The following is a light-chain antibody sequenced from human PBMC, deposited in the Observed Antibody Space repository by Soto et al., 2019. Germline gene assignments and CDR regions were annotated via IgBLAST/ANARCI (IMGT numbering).Light chain of an antibody. V-gene: IGKV1-13*02. CDR1: QGISSA. J-gene: IGKJ3*01. Sequence: AIQLTQSPSSLSAYVGDSVSITCRASQGISSALAWYQQKPGRAPKLLIYDASSLEGGVPSRFSGSRSGTDFTLTVSSLLPEDFATYYCQHFDGYPFTFGPGTKVYIK. CDR3: QHFDGYPFT. CDR2: DAS.